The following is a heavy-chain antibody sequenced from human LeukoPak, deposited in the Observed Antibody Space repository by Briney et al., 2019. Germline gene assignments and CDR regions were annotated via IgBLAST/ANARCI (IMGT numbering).Heavy chain of an antibody. V-gene: IGHV3-48*01. Sequence: GGSLRLSCGASGFTFNSYNMNWVRQAPGKGLEWVSYISSSSSIIYYTDSVKGRFTISRDNAKNSLYLQMNSLRAEDTAMYFCAGDDSSGYFFDFWGQGTLVIVSS. J-gene: IGHJ4*02. D-gene: IGHD3-22*01. CDR2: ISSSSSII. CDR3: AGDDSSGYFFDF. CDR1: GFTFNSYN.